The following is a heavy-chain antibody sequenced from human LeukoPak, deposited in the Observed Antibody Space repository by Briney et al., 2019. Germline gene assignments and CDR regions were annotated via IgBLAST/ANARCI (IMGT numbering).Heavy chain of an antibody. CDR1: GFTFSSHG. Sequence: GGSLRLSCAASGFTFSSHGMHWVRQAPGKGLEWVAVIWYDGSNQNYADSVKGRFTISRDSSKNTLYLQMNSLRAEDTAVYYCARIRDPYLTSDHWGQGTLVTVSS. D-gene: IGHD5-24*01. V-gene: IGHV3-33*01. CDR2: IWYDGSNQ. J-gene: IGHJ4*02. CDR3: ARIRDPYLTSDH.